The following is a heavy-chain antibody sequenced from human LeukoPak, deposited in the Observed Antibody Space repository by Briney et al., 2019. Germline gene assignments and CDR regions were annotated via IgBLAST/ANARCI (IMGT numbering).Heavy chain of an antibody. V-gene: IGHV3-30*18. CDR2: ISYDGSNK. D-gene: IGHD3-3*01. J-gene: IGHJ3*02. CDR3: AKDGVNAFDI. CDR1: GGSISS. Sequence: LSLTCTVSGGSISSSTYYWAWIRQPPGKGLEWVAVISYDGSNKYYADSVKGRFTISRDNSKNTLYLQMNSLRAEDTAVYYCAKDGVNAFDIWGQGTMVTVSS.